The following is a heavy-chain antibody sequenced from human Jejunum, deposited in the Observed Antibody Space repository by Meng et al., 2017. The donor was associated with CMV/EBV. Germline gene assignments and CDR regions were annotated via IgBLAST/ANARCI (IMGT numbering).Heavy chain of an antibody. CDR2: IFSGGTST. CDR3: AKHLGVVVYYYYGMDV. Sequence: FTFCTYVMSWVRQPPGKGLEWVSVIFSGGTSTYYADSVKGRFTISRDNSKNTLYLQMNSLKAEDTAVYYCAKHLGVVVYYYYGMDVWGQGTTVTVSS. D-gene: IGHD3-22*01. CDR1: FTFCTYV. J-gene: IGHJ6*02. V-gene: IGHV3-23*03.